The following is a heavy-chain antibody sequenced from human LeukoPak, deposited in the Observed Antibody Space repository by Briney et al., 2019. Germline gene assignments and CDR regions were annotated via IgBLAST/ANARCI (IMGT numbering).Heavy chain of an antibody. J-gene: IGHJ4*02. V-gene: IGHV3-30-3*01. CDR1: GFTFSEYA. Sequence: PGRSLRLSCAASGFTFSEYAMHWVRQAPGKGLEWVAVISYDGRQKYYGDSVKGRFTISRDNPKNTLYLQMNSLRDDDTAVYYCARVFLERLTSGYFDNWGQETLVTVSP. D-gene: IGHD3-3*01. CDR2: ISYDGRQK. CDR3: ARVFLERLTSGYFDN.